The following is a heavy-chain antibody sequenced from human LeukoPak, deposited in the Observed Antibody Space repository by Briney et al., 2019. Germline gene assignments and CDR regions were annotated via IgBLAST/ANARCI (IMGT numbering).Heavy chain of an antibody. Sequence: PSEILSLTCAVYGGSFSGYYWSWIRQPPGKGLEWIGEINHRGSTNYNPSLKSRVTISVDTSKNQFSLKLSSVTAADTAVYYCARVVYGGHYDYWGQGTLVTVSS. CDR2: INHRGST. V-gene: IGHV4-34*01. CDR1: GGSFSGYY. D-gene: IGHD4-23*01. J-gene: IGHJ4*02. CDR3: ARVVYGGHYDY.